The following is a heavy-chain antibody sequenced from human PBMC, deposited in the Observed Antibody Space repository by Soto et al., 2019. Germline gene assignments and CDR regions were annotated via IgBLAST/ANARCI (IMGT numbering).Heavy chain of an antibody. CDR2: IYYTGST. CDR3: ARGYCSSTSCWYFDY. V-gene: IGHV4-61*01. Sequence: LSLPFPFSFFSFLLGSYYWSWIRQPPGKGLEWIGYIYYTGSTNYNPSLKSRVTISVDTSKHPFSLKLRSVTAADTAVYYCARGYCSSTSCWYFDYWGQGTLVTVSS. J-gene: IGHJ4*02. CDR1: FFSFLLGSYY. D-gene: IGHD2-2*01.